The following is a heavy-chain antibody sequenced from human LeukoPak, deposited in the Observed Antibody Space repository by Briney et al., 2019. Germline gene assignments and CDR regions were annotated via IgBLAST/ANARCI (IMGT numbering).Heavy chain of an antibody. D-gene: IGHD7-27*01. J-gene: IGHJ4*02. CDR2: NTGT. V-gene: IGHV4-59*01. Sequence: MPSETLSLTCTVSGGSISGYYWSWIRQSPGKGLEWIGYNTGTSYNPSLKSRVTISADTSKNQFSLNLSSVTAADTAVYYCASRKLGNDYWGQGTLVTVSS. CDR1: GGSISGYY. CDR3: ASRKLGNDY.